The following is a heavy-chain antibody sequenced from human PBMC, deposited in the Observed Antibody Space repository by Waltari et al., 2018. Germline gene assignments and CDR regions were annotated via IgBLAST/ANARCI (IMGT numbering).Heavy chain of an antibody. CDR3: ARVPIDSYYDFWSGYPQRGSYFDY. J-gene: IGHJ4*02. V-gene: IGHV4-34*01. D-gene: IGHD3-3*01. CDR1: GGSFSCYY. Sequence: QVQLQQWGAGLLKPSETLSLTCAVYGGSFSCYYWRWIRRPPGKGLGWMGEINHSGSTNYNPSLKSRVTISVDTSKNQFSLKLSSVTAADTAVYYCARVPIDSYYDFWSGYPQRGSYFDYWGQGTLVTVSS. CDR2: INHSGST.